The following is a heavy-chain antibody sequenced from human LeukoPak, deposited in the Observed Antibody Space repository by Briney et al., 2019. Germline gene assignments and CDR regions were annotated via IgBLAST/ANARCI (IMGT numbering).Heavy chain of an antibody. CDR3: ARDRPTISYYYGSGSYGANWFDP. Sequence: SETLSLTCTVSGGSISSYYWRWIRQPPGKGLEWIGYIYYSGSTNYNPSLKSRVTISVDTSKNQFSLKLSSVTAADTAVYYCARDRPTISYYYGSGSYGANWFDPWGQGTLVTVSS. J-gene: IGHJ5*02. CDR1: GGSISSYY. V-gene: IGHV4-59*01. CDR2: IYYSGST. D-gene: IGHD3-10*01.